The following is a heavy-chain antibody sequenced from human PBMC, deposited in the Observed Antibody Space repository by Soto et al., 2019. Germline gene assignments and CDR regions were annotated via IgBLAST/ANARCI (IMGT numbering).Heavy chain of an antibody. CDR2: IYHSGST. CDR3: ARGGDILTGYYHDY. D-gene: IGHD3-9*01. CDR1: GGSISSGGYS. Sequence: QLQLQESGSGLVKPSQTLSLTCAVSGGSISSGGYSWSWIRQPPGKGLEWIGYIYHSGSTYYNPSLKSRVTISVDTSKNQFSLKLSSVTAADTAVYYCARGGDILTGYYHDYWGQGTLVTVSS. V-gene: IGHV4-30-2*05. J-gene: IGHJ4*02.